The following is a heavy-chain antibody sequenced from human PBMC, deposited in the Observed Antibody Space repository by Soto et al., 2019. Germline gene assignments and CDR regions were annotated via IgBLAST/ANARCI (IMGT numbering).Heavy chain of an antibody. J-gene: IGHJ4*02. D-gene: IGHD3-10*01. V-gene: IGHV4-31*03. Sequence: QVQLQESGPGLVKPSQTLSLTCTVSGGSISSGGYYWSWIRQHPGKGLEWIGYIYYSGSTYNNPSLKRRVTISVDTSKNQFSLKLRSVTAADTAVYYCARGVTLVRGVIHTPYFDYWGQGALVTVSS. CDR2: IYYSGST. CDR3: ARGVTLVRGVIHTPYFDY. CDR1: GGSISSGGYY.